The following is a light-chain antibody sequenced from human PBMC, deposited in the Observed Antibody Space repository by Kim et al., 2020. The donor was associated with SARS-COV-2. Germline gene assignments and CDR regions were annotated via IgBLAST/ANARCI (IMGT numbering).Light chain of an antibody. CDR3: GSYESSGTFV. J-gene: IGLJ1*01. CDR2: DVT. V-gene: IGLV2-14*03. Sequence: GQSITLSCTGTSSDVGGDDYVSWHQVHPGKAPKLMIFDVTKRPSGVSNRFSGSKSGNTASLTISGLQAGDEADYYCGSYESSGTFVFGTGTKVTVL. CDR1: SSDVGGDDY.